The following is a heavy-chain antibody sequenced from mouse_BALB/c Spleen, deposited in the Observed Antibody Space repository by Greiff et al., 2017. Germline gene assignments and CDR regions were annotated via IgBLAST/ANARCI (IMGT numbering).Heavy chain of an antibody. D-gene: IGHD1-2*01. CDR1: GFTFSSFG. V-gene: IGHV5-17*02. CDR2: ISSGSSTI. Sequence: EVHLVESGGGLVQPGGSRKLSCAASGFTFSSFGMHWVRQAPEKGLEWVAYISSGSSTIYYADTVKGRFTISRDNPKNTLFLQMTSLRSEDTAMYYCARGDYGYACAYWGQGTLVTVSA. CDR3: ARGDYGYACAY. J-gene: IGHJ3*01.